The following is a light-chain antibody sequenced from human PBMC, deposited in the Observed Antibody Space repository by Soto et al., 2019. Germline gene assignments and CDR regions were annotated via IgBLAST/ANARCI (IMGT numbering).Light chain of an antibody. CDR2: ENN. J-gene: IGLJ2*01. CDR1: SSNIGNNY. V-gene: IGLV1-51*02. CDR3: GAWDSSLSAVV. Sequence: QSVLTQPPSVSAAPGQKVTISCSGSSSNIGNNYVSWYQQLPGTAPKLLIYENNKRPSGIPDRFSGSKSGTSATLGITGLQTGHEADYYCGAWDSSLSAVVFGGGTKLTVL.